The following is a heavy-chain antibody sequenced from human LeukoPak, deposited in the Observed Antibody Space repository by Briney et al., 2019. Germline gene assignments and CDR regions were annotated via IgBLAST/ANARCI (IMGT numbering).Heavy chain of an antibody. D-gene: IGHD1-14*01. CDR1: GITFDDYA. CDR2: ISWNGGTI. Sequence: GRSLRLSCVATGITFDDYAMHWVRQVPGKGLEWVSGISWNGGTIGYADSVKGRFTISRDNAKNSLYLQMNSLRAEDTALYYCATFGTLNDYWGQGTLVTVSS. CDR3: ATFGTLNDY. V-gene: IGHV3-9*01. J-gene: IGHJ4*02.